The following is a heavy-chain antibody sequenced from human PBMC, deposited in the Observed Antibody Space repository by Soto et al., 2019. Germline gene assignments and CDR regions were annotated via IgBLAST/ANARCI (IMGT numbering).Heavy chain of an antibody. CDR2: VYYSGTT. CDR1: GGSVSDKTYY. J-gene: IGHJ4*02. D-gene: IGHD4-17*01. Sequence: SETLSLTCSVSGGSVSDKTYYWSWIRQPPGKRLEWIGYVYYSGTTNYNPSLKSRVTISVDLSKNRFSLRLSSVTTADTALYYCARTTAVPNTLRSRYFFDYWGQGTLIAVSS. CDR3: ARTTAVPNTLRSRYFFDY. V-gene: IGHV4-61*01.